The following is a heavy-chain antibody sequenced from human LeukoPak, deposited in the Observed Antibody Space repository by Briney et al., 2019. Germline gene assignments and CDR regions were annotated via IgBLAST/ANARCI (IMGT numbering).Heavy chain of an antibody. CDR3: ARDDYGDYTFHH. V-gene: IGHV4-59*01. CDR2: IHYSGST. D-gene: IGHD4-17*01. J-gene: IGHJ1*01. Sequence: SETLSLTCTVSGGSISSYYWSWIRQPPGKGLQWIGYIHYSGSTNYNPSLKSRVTISVDTSKNQFSLKMTSVTAADTALYYCARDDYGDYTFHHWGQGILVTVSS. CDR1: GGSISSYY.